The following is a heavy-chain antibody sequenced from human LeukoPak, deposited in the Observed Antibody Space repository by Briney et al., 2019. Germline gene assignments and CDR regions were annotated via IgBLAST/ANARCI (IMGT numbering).Heavy chain of an antibody. Sequence: PSETLSLTCTVSGGSMSSSGYWWGWIRQPPGRGLEWRGGICYPGTTYYRPSLKSRATISQDTSKNLFSLNLNSLTAADTAVYYCARDQVRWGSPSRFDPWGQGTLVTVSS. CDR1: GGSMSSSGYW. D-gene: IGHD3-16*01. CDR3: ARDQVRWGSPSRFDP. V-gene: IGHV4-39*07. J-gene: IGHJ5*02. CDR2: ICYPGTT.